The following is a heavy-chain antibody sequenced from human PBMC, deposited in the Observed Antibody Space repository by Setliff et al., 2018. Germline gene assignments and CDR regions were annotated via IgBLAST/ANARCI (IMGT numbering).Heavy chain of an antibody. CDR2: LGYDGTNE. J-gene: IGHJ2*01. CDR1: GFTFSGYG. Sequence: PGGSLRLSCSASGFTFSGYGMHWVRQAPGKGLEWVAALGYDGTNEYYADSVKGRFTISRDNSKNTLYLQMNSLRREDTAVYYCAKDASDYYWYFNVWGRGTLVTVS. D-gene: IGHD4-17*01. CDR3: AKDASDYYWYFNV. V-gene: IGHV3-30*02.